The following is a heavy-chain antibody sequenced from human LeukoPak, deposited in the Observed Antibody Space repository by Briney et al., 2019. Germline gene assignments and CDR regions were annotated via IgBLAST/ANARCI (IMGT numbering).Heavy chain of an antibody. V-gene: IGHV3-48*01. CDR2: IGTSGNTI. Sequence: GGSLRLSCAASGFTFSGYIMNWVRQAPGKGLEWVSFIGTSGNTIYYADSVKGRFTVSRDNAKNSLYLQMNSVRAEDTAVYYCARDQWLDYWGQGTLVTVSS. CDR1: GFTFSGYI. J-gene: IGHJ4*02. D-gene: IGHD6-19*01. CDR3: ARDQWLDY.